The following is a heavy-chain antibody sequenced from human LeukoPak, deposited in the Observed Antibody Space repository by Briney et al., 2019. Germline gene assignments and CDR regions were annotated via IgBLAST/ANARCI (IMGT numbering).Heavy chain of an antibody. J-gene: IGHJ4*02. Sequence: GGSLRLSCAASGFTFSTCGMHWVRQAPGKGLEWVAFIRYHGSDKYYADSVKGRFTISRDNSENTLYLQMNSLRAEDTAAYYCAKSPSSWKFDDWGQGTLVTVSS. CDR2: IRYHGSDK. D-gene: IGHD6-13*01. V-gene: IGHV3-30*02. CDR3: AKSPSSWKFDD. CDR1: GFTFSTCG.